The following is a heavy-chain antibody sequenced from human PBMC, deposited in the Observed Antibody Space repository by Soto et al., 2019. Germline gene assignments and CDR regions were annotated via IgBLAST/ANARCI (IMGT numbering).Heavy chain of an antibody. CDR2: INHSGST. Sequence: PSETLSLTCAVYGGSFSGYYWSWIRQPPGKGLEWIGEINHSGSTNYNPSLKSRVTISVDTSKNQFSLKLSSVTAADTAVYYCARGSLQLYSYGGYMDVWGKGTTVTVSS. CDR3: ARGSLQLYSYGGYMDV. V-gene: IGHV4-34*01. CDR1: GGSFSGYY. J-gene: IGHJ6*03. D-gene: IGHD5-18*01.